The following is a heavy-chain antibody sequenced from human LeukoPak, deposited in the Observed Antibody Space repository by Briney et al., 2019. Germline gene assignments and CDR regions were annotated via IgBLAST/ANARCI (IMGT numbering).Heavy chain of an antibody. J-gene: IGHJ4*02. Sequence: PGRSLRLSCAASRFTFSSYGMHWVRQAPGKGLEYVSAISYYGGNTYYADSVKGRFTISRDNSKNTLYLQMSSLRAEDTAVYYCVKDRTFSDYSFFDYWGQGTLVTVSS. V-gene: IGHV3-64D*06. CDR1: RFTFSSYG. CDR3: VKDRTFSDYSFFDY. CDR2: ISYYGGNT. D-gene: IGHD3-22*01.